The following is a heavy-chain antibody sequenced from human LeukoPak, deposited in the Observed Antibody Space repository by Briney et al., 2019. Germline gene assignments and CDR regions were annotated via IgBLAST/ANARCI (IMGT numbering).Heavy chain of an antibody. CDR2: INTNTGNP. J-gene: IGHJ4*02. Sequence: ASVKVSCKASGYTFTKYLMNWVRRAPGQGLEWMGWINTNTGNPTYAQDFTGRFVFSLDTSVSTAYLQISSLKAEDTAMYYCASHSGNYAIDYWGQGTLVTVSS. D-gene: IGHD1-26*01. CDR1: GYTFTKYL. CDR3: ASHSGNYAIDY. V-gene: IGHV7-4-1*02.